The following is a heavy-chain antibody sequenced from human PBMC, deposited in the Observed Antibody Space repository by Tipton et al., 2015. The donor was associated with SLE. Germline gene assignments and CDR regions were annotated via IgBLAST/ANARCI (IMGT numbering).Heavy chain of an antibody. CDR1: GFSFSKFW. CDR2: ITDDGEIT. D-gene: IGHD3-16*01. CDR3: ARDRRGEDAFDT. Sequence: SLRLSCVASGFSFSKFWMHWLRQVPGQGLVWVARITDDGEITIYADSVKGRFRITRDDAKKTVYLQMNSLRVDDTAVYYCARDRRGEDAFDTWGQGTLVTVSS. V-gene: IGHV3-74*01. J-gene: IGHJ3*02.